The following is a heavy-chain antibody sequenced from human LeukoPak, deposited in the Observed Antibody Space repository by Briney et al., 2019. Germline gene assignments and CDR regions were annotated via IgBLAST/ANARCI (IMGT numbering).Heavy chain of an antibody. J-gene: IGHJ4*02. CDR1: GFTFSGYS. CDR3: ARARGYSYGYSDY. D-gene: IGHD5-18*01. Sequence: GGPLRLSCAASGFTFSGYSMNWVRQAPGKGLEWLSYIGSDGTSIYDADSVKGRFTISRDNAKKSLYLQMNNLRAEDTAVYYCARARGYSYGYSDYWGRGTLVTVSS. V-gene: IGHV3-48*01. CDR2: IGSDGTSI.